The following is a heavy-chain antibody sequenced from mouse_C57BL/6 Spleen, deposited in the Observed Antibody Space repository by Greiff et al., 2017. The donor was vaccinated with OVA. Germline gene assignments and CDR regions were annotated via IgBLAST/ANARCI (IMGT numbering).Heavy chain of an antibody. Sequence: QVQLQQPGAELVRPGSSVKLSCKASGYTFTSYWMHWVKQRPIQGLEWIGNIDPSDSETHYNQKFKDKATLTVDKSSSTAYMQLSSLTSEDSAVYYRALGYYGSSRGYFDVWGTGTTVTVSS. D-gene: IGHD1-1*01. J-gene: IGHJ1*03. CDR3: ALGYYGSSRGYFDV. CDR1: GYTFTSYW. V-gene: IGHV1-52*01. CDR2: IDPSDSET.